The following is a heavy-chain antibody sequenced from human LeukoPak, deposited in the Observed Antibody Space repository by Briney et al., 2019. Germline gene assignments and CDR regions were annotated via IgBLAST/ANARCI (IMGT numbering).Heavy chain of an antibody. Sequence: SVKVSCKASGGAFSSYAISWGRQAPGQGVEWMGGIIPIFGTANYAQKFQGRVTITADESTSTAYMELSSLRSEDTTVYYCARDRAMVFMLNWGQGTLVTVSS. D-gene: IGHD5-18*01. V-gene: IGHV1-69*13. CDR2: IIPIFGTA. CDR1: GGAFSSYA. CDR3: ARDRAMVFMLN. J-gene: IGHJ4*02.